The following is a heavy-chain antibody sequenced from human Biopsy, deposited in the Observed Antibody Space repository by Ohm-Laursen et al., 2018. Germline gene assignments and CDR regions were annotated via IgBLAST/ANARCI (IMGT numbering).Heavy chain of an antibody. D-gene: IGHD1-14*01. Sequence: SLRLSFSASGFTFHTYAMNWVRQAPGKGLEWVAHIDVSDYNTYYADSVRGRFTISRDNSKQMVHLEINSLTADDTAVYYCVKQWGGYNFDSWGQGTLVTASS. CDR3: VKQWGGYNFDS. V-gene: IGHV3-23*01. CDR2: IDVSDYNT. J-gene: IGHJ5*01. CDR1: GFTFHTYA.